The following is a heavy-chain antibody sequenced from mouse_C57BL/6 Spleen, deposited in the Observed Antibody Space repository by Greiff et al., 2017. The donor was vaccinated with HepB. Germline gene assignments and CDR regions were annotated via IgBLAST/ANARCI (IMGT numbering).Heavy chain of an antibody. CDR2: ISDGGSYT. CDR3: ARGDGYYGAMDY. CDR1: GFTFSSYA. Sequence: EVKLMESGGGLVKPGGSLKLSCAASGFTFSSYAMSWVRQTPEKRLGWVATISDGGSYTYYPDNVKGRFTISRDNAKNNLYLQMSHLKSEDTAMYYCARGDGYYGAMDYWGQGTSVTVSS. V-gene: IGHV5-4*03. J-gene: IGHJ4*01. D-gene: IGHD2-3*01.